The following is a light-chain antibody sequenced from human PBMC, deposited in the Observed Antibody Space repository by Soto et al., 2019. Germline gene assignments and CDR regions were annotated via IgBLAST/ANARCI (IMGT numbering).Light chain of an antibody. CDR2: EVV. CDR1: KNDIGVYDF. V-gene: IGLV2-8*01. J-gene: IGLJ1*01. CDR3: CSYASSSSYV. Sequence: ALTQPPSASGSPGQSVTISCTGTKNDIGVYDFVSWYQHHPGKAPRLIIYEVVQRPSGVPDRFSGSKSGNTASLAISGLQAEDEADYYCCSYASSSSYVFGTGTKVTVL.